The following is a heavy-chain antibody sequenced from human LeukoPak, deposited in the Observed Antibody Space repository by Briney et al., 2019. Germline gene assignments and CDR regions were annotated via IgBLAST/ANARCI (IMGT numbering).Heavy chain of an antibody. J-gene: IGHJ4*02. Sequence: PSETLSLTCTVSGGSISGYYWSWIRQPPGQGLEWIGYIYYSGSTNYNSSLKSRVTISLDTSKNQFSLKLNSVTAADTAVYYCARHRYSSSWYIDYWGQGTLVTVSS. V-gene: IGHV4-59*01. CDR1: GGSISGYY. CDR3: ARHRYSSSWYIDY. D-gene: IGHD6-13*01. CDR2: IYYSGST.